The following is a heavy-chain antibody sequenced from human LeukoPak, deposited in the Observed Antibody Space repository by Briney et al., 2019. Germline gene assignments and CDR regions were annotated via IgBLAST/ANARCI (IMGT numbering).Heavy chain of an antibody. CDR1: GGSISSYY. D-gene: IGHD6-25*01. V-gene: IGHV4-59*01. Sequence: SETLSPTCTVSGGSISSYYWSWIRQPPGKGLEWIGNIYYSGSTNYNPSLKSRVTISVDTSKNQFSLRLNSVTAADTAVYYCARPYSSGWRGAFDIWGQGTMLTVSS. CDR2: IYYSGST. J-gene: IGHJ3*02. CDR3: ARPYSSGWRGAFDI.